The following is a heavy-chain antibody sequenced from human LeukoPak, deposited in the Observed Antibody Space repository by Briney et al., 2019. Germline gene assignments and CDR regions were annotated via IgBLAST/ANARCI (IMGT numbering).Heavy chain of an antibody. CDR2: IYYSGST. CDR1: GGSISSSSYY. D-gene: IGHD1-26*01. Sequence: SETLSLTCTVSGGSISSSSYYWSWIRQPPGKGLERIGYIYYSGSTNYNPSLKSRVTISVDTSKNQFSLKLSSVTAADTAVYYCARTGGSYSGNDYWGQGTLVTVSS. V-gene: IGHV4-61*01. CDR3: ARTGGSYSGNDY. J-gene: IGHJ4*02.